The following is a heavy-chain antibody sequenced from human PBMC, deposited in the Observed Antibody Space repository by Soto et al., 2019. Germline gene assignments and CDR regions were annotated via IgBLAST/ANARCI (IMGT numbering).Heavy chain of an antibody. CDR1: GFTFSSYG. V-gene: IGHV3-33*01. J-gene: IGHJ4*02. Sequence: GGSLRLSCAASGFTFSSYGMHWVRQAPGKGLEWVAVIWYDGSNKYYADSGKGRFTISRDNSKNTLYLQMNSLRAEDTAVYYCARDQSLYSGYEAEFDYWGQGTLVTVSS. CDR2: IWYDGSNK. CDR3: ARDQSLYSGYEAEFDY. D-gene: IGHD5-12*01.